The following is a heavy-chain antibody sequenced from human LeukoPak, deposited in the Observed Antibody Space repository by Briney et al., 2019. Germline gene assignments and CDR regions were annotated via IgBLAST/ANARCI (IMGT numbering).Heavy chain of an antibody. CDR2: IFYTGST. V-gene: IGHV4-39*07. Sequence: PSETLSLTCTVSGGSISSSSYYWGWIRQPPGKGLEWIGSIFYTGSTYYNPSLKSRVTISVDTSKNQFSLKLSSVTAADTAVYYCARGAAAATGYYYYYGMDVWGQGTTVTVSS. J-gene: IGHJ6*02. CDR1: GGSISSSSYY. D-gene: IGHD6-13*01. CDR3: ARGAAAATGYYYYYGMDV.